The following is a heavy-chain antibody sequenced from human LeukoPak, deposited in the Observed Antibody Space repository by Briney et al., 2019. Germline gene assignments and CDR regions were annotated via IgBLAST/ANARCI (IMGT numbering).Heavy chain of an antibody. D-gene: IGHD5-12*01. Sequence: ASVTVSCKASGYTFSNYDINWVRQAPGQGLEWMGWMNPNSGNTSSAQKFQGRVTMTRSTSISTAYMELTSLRSEDTAVYYCASPTKQDTVVDQYSGSTRHYYGMDVWGQGTTVIVSS. V-gene: IGHV1-8*01. CDR2: MNPNSGNT. CDR3: ASPTKQDTVVDQYSGSTRHYYGMDV. CDR1: GYTFSNYD. J-gene: IGHJ6*02.